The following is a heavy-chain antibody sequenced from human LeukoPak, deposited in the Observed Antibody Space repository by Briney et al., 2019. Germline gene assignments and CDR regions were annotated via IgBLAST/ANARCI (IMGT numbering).Heavy chain of an antibody. CDR2: INSDGSST. V-gene: IGHV3-74*01. CDR1: EFTFSSYW. CDR3: ARGSHYYDSSGYYPFDF. Sequence: GGPLRLSCAASEFTFSSYWMHWVRQAPGKGLVWVSRINSDGSSTSYADFVEGRFTISRDNAKNTLYVQMNSLRAEDTAVYYCARGSHYYDSSGYYPFDFWGQGTLVTVSS. D-gene: IGHD3-22*01. J-gene: IGHJ4*02.